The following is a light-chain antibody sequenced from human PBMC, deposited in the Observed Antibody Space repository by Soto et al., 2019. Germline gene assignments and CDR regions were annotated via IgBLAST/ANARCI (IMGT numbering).Light chain of an antibody. J-gene: IGKJ5*01. CDR1: QSVGSY. CDR3: QQRNNWPRIT. Sequence: EVLLTQSPATLSLSPGERATLSCRASQSVGSYLAWYQQKPGQAPRLLIYDASKRATDIPTRFSGSGSGTHFTLTISSLEPEDFAVYYCQQRNNWPRITFGQGTRLEIK. CDR2: DAS. V-gene: IGKV3-11*01.